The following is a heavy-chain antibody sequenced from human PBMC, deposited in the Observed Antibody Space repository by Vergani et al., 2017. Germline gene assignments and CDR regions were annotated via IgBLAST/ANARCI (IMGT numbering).Heavy chain of an antibody. CDR3: ARDPPSDYYGSGRYSPDDY. J-gene: IGHJ4*02. V-gene: IGHV1-18*01. Sequence: QVQLVQSGAEVKKPGASVKVSCKASGYTFTSYGISWVRQAPGQGLEWMGWISAYNGNTNYAQKLQGRVTMTTDTSTSTAYMELRSLRSDDTAVYYCARDPPSDYYGSGRYSPDDYWGQGTLVTVSS. D-gene: IGHD3-10*01. CDR2: ISAYNGNT. CDR1: GYTFTSYG.